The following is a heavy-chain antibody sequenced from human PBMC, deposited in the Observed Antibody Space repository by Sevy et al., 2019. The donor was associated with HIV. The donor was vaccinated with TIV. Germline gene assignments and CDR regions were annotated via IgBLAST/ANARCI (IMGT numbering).Heavy chain of an antibody. V-gene: IGHV4-59*01. J-gene: IGHJ4*02. CDR3: ARSLMFPIRNFRNFQFDY. CDR1: GDSISNKY. D-gene: IGHD2-2*02. Sequence: SETLSLTCTVSGDSISNKYWSWIRQPPGKGLEWIGYFSHSGTTNYNPSLNRGITISEDTSKNQYSLKLTSVTATDTAVYYSARSLMFPIRNFRNFQFDYWGQGILVTVSS. CDR2: FSHSGTT.